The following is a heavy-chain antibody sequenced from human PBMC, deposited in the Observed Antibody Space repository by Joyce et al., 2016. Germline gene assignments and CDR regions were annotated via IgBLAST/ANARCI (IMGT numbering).Heavy chain of an antibody. Sequence: QVYLEQSGAEVRKPGSSVKVSCKASRGTFSSYSIAWVRKAPGEGLEWRGEIIPNFGTTNDADKFQGRVSMTADASTSTANMELSGLTSEDTAIYYCARDTSRMTLKGMDVWGQGTTVTVSS. CDR2: IIPNFGTT. CDR1: RGTFSSYS. CDR3: ARDTSRMTLKGMDV. J-gene: IGHJ6*02. D-gene: IGHD2-21*02. V-gene: IGHV1-69*12.